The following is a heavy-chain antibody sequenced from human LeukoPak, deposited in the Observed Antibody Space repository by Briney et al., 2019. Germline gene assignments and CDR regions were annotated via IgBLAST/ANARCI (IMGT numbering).Heavy chain of an antibody. D-gene: IGHD3-10*01. Sequence: PSETLSLTCAVSGGSFGGYYWSWIRQPPGKGLEWIGEINDTGSTNYNPSLKSRVTISVDTSKNQFSLKLISVTAADTAVYYCATWFGEFLYPYYFDYWGLGTLVTVSS. J-gene: IGHJ4*02. CDR1: GGSFGGYY. CDR2: INDTGST. CDR3: ATWFGEFLYPYYFDY. V-gene: IGHV4-34*01.